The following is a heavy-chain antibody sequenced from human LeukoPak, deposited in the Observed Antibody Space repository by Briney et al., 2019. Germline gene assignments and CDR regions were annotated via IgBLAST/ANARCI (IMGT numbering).Heavy chain of an antibody. Sequence: AGGSLRLSCAASGFTFSSYSMNWVRQAPGKGLEWVSSISSSSSYIYYADSVKGRFTISRDNAKNSLYLQMNSLRAEDTAVYYCARAIAAAGTDFDYWGQGTLVTVSS. CDR2: ISSSSSYI. J-gene: IGHJ4*02. CDR1: GFTFSSYS. V-gene: IGHV3-21*01. CDR3: ARAIAAAGTDFDY. D-gene: IGHD6-13*01.